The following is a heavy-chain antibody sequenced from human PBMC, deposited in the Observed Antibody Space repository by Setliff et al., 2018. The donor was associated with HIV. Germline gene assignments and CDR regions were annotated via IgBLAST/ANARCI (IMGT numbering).Heavy chain of an antibody. CDR3: TTGGAD. Sequence: LRLSCAASGFTFSKTWMTWVRQAPGKGLEWVGRIKSNIDGGTRDYAAPVKGRFTISRDDSKNTVYLQMNSLKSEDSALYYCTTGGADWGQGTRVTVSS. CDR2: IKSNIDGGTR. CDR1: GFTFSKTW. D-gene: IGHD3-16*01. V-gene: IGHV3-15*01. J-gene: IGHJ4*02.